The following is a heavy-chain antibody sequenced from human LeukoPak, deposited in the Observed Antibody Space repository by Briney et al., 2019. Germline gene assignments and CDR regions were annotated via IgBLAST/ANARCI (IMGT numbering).Heavy chain of an antibody. CDR3: ARERWFGELSFDY. J-gene: IGHJ4*02. Sequence: ASVKVSCKASGYTFTGYYMHWVRQAPGQGLEWMGWINPNSGGTNYAQKFQGGVTMTRDTSISTAYMELSRLRSDDTAVYYCARERWFGELSFDYWGQGTLVTVSS. D-gene: IGHD3-10*01. CDR1: GYTFTGYY. V-gene: IGHV1-2*02. CDR2: INPNSGGT.